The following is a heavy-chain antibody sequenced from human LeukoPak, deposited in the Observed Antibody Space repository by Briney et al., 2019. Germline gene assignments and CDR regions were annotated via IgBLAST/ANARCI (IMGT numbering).Heavy chain of an antibody. CDR2: IKSKTDGGTT. V-gene: IGHV3-15*07. Sequence: PGGSLRLSCAASGFTFSNAWMNWVRQAPGKGLEWVGRIKSKTDGGTTDYAAPVKGRFTISRDDSKSIAYLQMNSLKTEDTAVYYCTRDAALDDYGDYEGFDPWGQGTLVTVSS. D-gene: IGHD4-17*01. CDR1: GFTFSNAW. J-gene: IGHJ5*02. CDR3: TRDAALDDYGDYEGFDP.